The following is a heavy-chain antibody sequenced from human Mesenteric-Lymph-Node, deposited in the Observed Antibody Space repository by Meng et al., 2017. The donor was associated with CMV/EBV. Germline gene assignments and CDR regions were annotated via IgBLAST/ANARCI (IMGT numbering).Heavy chain of an antibody. CDR3: ARGGRRDGMVATSHVY. D-gene: IGHD5-12*01. CDR1: GGSFSGYY. CDR2: INHSGST. J-gene: IGHJ4*02. Sequence: GSLRLSCAVYGGSFSGYYWSWIRQPPGKGLEWIGEINHSGSTNYNPSLKSRVTISVDTSKNQFSLKLSSVTAADTAVYYCARGGRRDGMVATSHVYWGQGTLVTVSS. V-gene: IGHV4-34*01.